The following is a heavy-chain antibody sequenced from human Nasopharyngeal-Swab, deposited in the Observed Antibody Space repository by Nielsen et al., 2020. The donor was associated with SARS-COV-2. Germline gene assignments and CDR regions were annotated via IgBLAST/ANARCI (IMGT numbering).Heavy chain of an antibody. CDR2: ISGSGGST. CDR1: GFTFSSYA. D-gene: IGHD5-18*01. V-gene: IGHV3-23*01. CDR3: AKDWGLWLQAYYFDY. J-gene: IGHJ4*02. Sequence: GESLKISCAASGFTFSSYAMSWVRQAPGKGLEWVSAISGSGGSTYYADSVKGRFTISRDNSKNTLYLQTNSLRAEDTAVYYCAKDWGLWLQAYYFDYWGQGTLVTVSS.